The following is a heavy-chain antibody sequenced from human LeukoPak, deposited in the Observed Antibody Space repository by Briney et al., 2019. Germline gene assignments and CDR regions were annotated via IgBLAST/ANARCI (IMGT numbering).Heavy chain of an antibody. V-gene: IGHV1-69*06. D-gene: IGHD5-18*01. Sequence: GASVKDSCKASGYTFTGYYMHWVRQAPGQGLEWMGGIIPIFGTANYAQKFQGRVTITADKSTSTAYMELSSLRSEDTAVYYCARDSRPGYSKPDYWGQGTLVTVSS. CDR3: ARDSRPGYSKPDY. CDR2: IIPIFGTA. CDR1: GYTFTGYY. J-gene: IGHJ4*02.